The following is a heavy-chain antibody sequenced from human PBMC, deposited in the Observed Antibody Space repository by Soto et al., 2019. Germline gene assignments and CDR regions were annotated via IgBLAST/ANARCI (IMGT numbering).Heavy chain of an antibody. CDR1: GDSVNNYY. Sequence: LSLTCTVSGDSVNNYYWSWIRQPAGKGLEWIGRIYPSGKTNFNPSLKSRVTVSVDTAKNQFSLRLTSVTAADTAVYYCAGGDYHWGAYFDQWGQGALVTVSS. D-gene: IGHD4-17*01. V-gene: IGHV4-4*07. CDR3: AGGDYHWGAYFDQ. J-gene: IGHJ4*02. CDR2: IYPSGKT.